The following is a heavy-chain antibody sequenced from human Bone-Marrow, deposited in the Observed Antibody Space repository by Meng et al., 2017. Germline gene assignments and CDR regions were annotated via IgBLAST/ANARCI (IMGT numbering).Heavy chain of an antibody. D-gene: IGHD2-15*01. CDR3: ARGYCSGGSCYDH. CDR2: IYYSGST. CDR1: GGSISSYY. J-gene: IGHJ5*02. V-gene: IGHV4-59*01. Sequence: SETLSLTCTVSGGSISSYYWSWIRQPPGKGLEWIVYIYYSGSTNYNPSLKSRVTISVDTSKNQFSLKLSSVTAADTAVYYCARGYCSGGSCYDHWGQGTLVTVSS.